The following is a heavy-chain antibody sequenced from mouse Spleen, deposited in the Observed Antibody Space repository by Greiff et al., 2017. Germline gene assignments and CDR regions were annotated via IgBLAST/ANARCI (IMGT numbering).Heavy chain of an antibody. CDR1: GFSLTNYA. CDR3: ASYYDYPWFAY. J-gene: IGHJ3*01. CDR2: IWSDGST. D-gene: IGHD2-4*01. Sequence: VMLVESGPGLVAPSQSLSITCTVSGFSLTNYAVHWVRQSPGKGLEWLGVIWSDGSTDYNAAFISRLSISKDNSKSQVFFKMNSLQADDTAIYYCASYYDYPWFAYWGQGTLVTVSA. V-gene: IGHV2-4-1*01.